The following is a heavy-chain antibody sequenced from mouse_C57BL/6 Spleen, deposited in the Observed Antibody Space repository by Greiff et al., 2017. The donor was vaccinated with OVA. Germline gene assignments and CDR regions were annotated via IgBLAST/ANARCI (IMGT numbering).Heavy chain of an antibody. D-gene: IGHD2-3*01. J-gene: IGHJ1*03. V-gene: IGHV5-17*01. Sequence: EVMLVESGGGLVNPGGSLKLSCAASGFTFSDYGMHWVRQAPEKGLEWVAYISSGSSTIYYADTVKGRFTISRDNAKNTLFLQMTSLRSEDTAMYYCARRGGDGYYVNWYFDVWGTGTTVTVSS. CDR3: ARRGGDGYYVNWYFDV. CDR1: GFTFSDYG. CDR2: ISSGSSTI.